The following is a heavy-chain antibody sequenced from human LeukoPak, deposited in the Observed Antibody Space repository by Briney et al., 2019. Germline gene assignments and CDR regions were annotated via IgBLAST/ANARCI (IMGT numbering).Heavy chain of an antibody. CDR3: TRVGLLWFGELSYPDY. Sequence: GGSLRLSCAASGFNFDNFWMSWVRQAPGKGLEWVGFIRSKAYGGTTEYAASVKGRFTISRDDSKSIAYLQMNSLKTEDTAVYYCTRVGLLWFGELSYPDYWGQGTLVTVSS. V-gene: IGHV3-49*04. CDR2: IRSKAYGGTT. J-gene: IGHJ4*02. D-gene: IGHD3-10*01. CDR1: GFNFDNFW.